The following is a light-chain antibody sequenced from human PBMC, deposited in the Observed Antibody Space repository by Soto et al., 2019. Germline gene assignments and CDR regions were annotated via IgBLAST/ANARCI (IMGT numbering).Light chain of an antibody. CDR3: QQYNNWPPYT. CDR2: GAS. CDR1: QSVSSN. V-gene: IGKV3-15*01. Sequence: EIVMTQSPAILSVSPGERATLSCRASQSVSSNLAWYQQKPGQAPRLLIYGASTRATGIPARFSGGGSGTELTLTISSLQSEDFAVYYCQQYNNWPPYTFGQGTKLEIK. J-gene: IGKJ2*01.